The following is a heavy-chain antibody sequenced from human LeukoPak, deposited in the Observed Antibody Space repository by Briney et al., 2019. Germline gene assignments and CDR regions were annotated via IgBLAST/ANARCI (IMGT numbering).Heavy chain of an antibody. CDR3: ARGGSIAARGGHMDV. CDR2: IIPIFGTA. V-gene: IGHV1-69*13. J-gene: IGHJ6*03. Sequence: ASVKVSCKASGGTFSSYAISWVRQAPGQGLEWMGGIIPIFGTANYAQKLQGRVTITADESTSTAYMELSSLRSEDTAVYYCARGGSIAARGGHMDVWGKGTTVTVSS. D-gene: IGHD6-6*01. CDR1: GGTFSSYA.